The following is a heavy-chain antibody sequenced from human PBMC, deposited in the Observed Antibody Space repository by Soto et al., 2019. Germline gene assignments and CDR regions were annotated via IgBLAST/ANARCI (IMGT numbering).Heavy chain of an antibody. CDR1: GYTFTSYA. D-gene: IGHD2-21*02. Sequence: QVQLVQCGAEEKKPGASVKVSCKASGYTFTSYAMHWVRQAPGQRLEWMGWLKAGNGNTKYSQKFQGRVTITRDTSASPAYMGVRSLRSEDTAVYYCARSIVVVTALAYWGQGTLVTVAS. V-gene: IGHV1-3*05. CDR3: ARSIVVVTALAY. J-gene: IGHJ4*02. CDR2: LKAGNGNT.